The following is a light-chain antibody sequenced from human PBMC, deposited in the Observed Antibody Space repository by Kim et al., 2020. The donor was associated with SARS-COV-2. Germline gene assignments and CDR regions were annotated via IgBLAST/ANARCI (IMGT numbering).Light chain of an antibody. V-gene: IGKV3-11*01. CDR1: QSINIY. CDR2: DAS. Sequence: LSPGERPTLPCRASQSINIYLAWYQQKPGQAPRLLIYDASTRATGIPARFSGSGSGTDFTLTISSLEPEDFAVYYCQQRSQWPLTFGGGTKVDIK. CDR3: QQRSQWPLT. J-gene: IGKJ4*01.